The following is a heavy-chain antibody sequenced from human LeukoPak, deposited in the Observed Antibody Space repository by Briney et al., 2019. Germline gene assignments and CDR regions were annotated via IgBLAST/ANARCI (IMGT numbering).Heavy chain of an antibody. D-gene: IGHD5-12*01. Sequence: GGSRRLSCAASGFAFSDFSMNWVRQAPGKWLEWLSYISGGGTVIYYADSVKGRFTVSRDNARTSLYLQMNSLRDEDSAVYYCARGGGYNPYWGQGTQVTVSS. CDR1: GFAFSDFS. J-gene: IGHJ4*02. CDR3: ARGGGYNPY. CDR2: ISGGGTVI. V-gene: IGHV3-48*02.